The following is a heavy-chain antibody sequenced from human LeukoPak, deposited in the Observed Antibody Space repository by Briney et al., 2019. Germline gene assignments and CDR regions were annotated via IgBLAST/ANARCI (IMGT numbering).Heavy chain of an antibody. J-gene: IGHJ4*02. V-gene: IGHV3-48*04. CDR1: GFTFSSYW. CDR3: ARDIYYYDSSGYYFPGGSDY. Sequence: GGSLRLSCAASGFTFSSYWMSWVRQAPAKGLEWVSYISSGGSTIYYADSVKGRFTISRDNAKNSLYLQMNSLRAEDTAVYYCARDIYYYDSSGYYFPGGSDYWGQGTLVTVSS. CDR2: ISSGGSTI. D-gene: IGHD3-22*01.